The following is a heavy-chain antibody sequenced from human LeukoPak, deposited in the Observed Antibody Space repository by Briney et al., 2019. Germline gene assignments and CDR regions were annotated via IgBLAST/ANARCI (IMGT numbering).Heavy chain of an antibody. V-gene: IGHV3-23*01. CDR3: AKDLYYYDSSRGRYSDY. Sequence: GSLRLSCAASGFPFSNYAMSWVRQAPGKGLEWVSGISGSGGTTYYADSVKGRFTISRDNSKNTLYLQMNSLRAEDTAVYYCAKDLYYYDSSRGRYSDYWGQGTLVTVSS. D-gene: IGHD3-22*01. J-gene: IGHJ4*02. CDR1: GFPFSNYA. CDR2: ISGSGGTT.